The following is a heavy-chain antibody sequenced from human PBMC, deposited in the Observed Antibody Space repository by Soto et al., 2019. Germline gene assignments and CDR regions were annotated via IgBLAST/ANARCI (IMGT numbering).Heavy chain of an antibody. CDR2: IIPFFGTT. Sequence: QVQLVQSGAEVMKPGSSVKVSCKASGGTFSSYAISWVRQATGQGLEWMGGIIPFFGTTNYAQRFQGRLTITAADSTSTAYMELRSLRSEATAVYYCARVGYSTNYGLAVWGQGTTVYVSS. V-gene: IGHV1-69*01. D-gene: IGHD6-13*01. CDR3: ARVGYSTNYGLAV. CDR1: GGTFSSYA. J-gene: IGHJ6*02.